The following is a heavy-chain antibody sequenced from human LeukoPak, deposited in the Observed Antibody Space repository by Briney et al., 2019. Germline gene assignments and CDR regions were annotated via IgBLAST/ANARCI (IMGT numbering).Heavy chain of an antibody. Sequence: GASVKVSCKASGYTFTSYAMHWVRQAPGQRLEWMGWINAGNGNTKYSQKFQGRVTITRDTSASTAYMELSSLRSEDTAVYYCASMCSGGSCYFSSYYFDYWGQGTLVTVSS. D-gene: IGHD2-15*01. CDR3: ASMCSGGSCYFSSYYFDY. CDR2: INAGNGNT. J-gene: IGHJ4*02. CDR1: GYTFTSYA. V-gene: IGHV1-3*01.